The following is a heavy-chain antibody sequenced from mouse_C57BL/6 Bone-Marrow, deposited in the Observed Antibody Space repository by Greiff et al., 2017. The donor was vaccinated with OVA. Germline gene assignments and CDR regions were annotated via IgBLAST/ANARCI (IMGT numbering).Heavy chain of an antibody. CDR3: ARLNYDYDEEVYFDY. CDR2: IDPSDSYT. D-gene: IGHD2-4*01. CDR1: GYTFTSYW. V-gene: IGHV1-69*01. J-gene: IGHJ2*01. Sequence: QVQLKESGAELVMPGASVKLSCKASGYTFTSYWMHWVKQRPGQGLEWIGEIDPSDSYTNYNQKFKGKSTLTVDKSSSTAYMQLSSLTSEDSAVYYCARLNYDYDEEVYFDYWGQGTTLTVSS.